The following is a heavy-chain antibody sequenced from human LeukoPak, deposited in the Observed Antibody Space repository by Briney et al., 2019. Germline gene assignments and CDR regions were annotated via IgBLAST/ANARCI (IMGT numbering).Heavy chain of an antibody. D-gene: IGHD6-13*01. CDR1: GYTFINYD. Sequence: ASVKVSCKASGYTFINYDINWVRQATGQGLWWMAWMNPNTGNTGYAQKFQGRATITRDTSTNTAYMELTGLTSEDTAVYYCARGGAVAGHNGFDPWGQGTLVTVAS. J-gene: IGHJ5*02. CDR2: MNPNTGNT. V-gene: IGHV1-8*03. CDR3: ARGGAVAGHNGFDP.